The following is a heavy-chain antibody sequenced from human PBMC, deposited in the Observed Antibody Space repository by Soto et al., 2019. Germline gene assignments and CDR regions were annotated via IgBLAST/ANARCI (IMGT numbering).Heavy chain of an antibody. CDR2: IYSDAST. J-gene: IGHJ4*02. V-gene: IGHV3-66*01. CDR1: GFSLSGYW. D-gene: IGHD6-13*01. Sequence: PGGSLRLSCAASGFSLSGYWMHWVRQAPGKGLEWVSLIYSDASTYYADSVKGRFTISRDNSKNTLFLQMNSLRAEDTAVYYCARVDTLTAGVHYWGLGTLVTVSS. CDR3: ARVDTLTAGVHY.